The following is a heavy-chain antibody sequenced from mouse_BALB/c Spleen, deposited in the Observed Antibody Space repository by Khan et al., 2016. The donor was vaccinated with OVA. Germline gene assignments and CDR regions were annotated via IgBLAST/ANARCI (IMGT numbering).Heavy chain of an antibody. CDR1: GFTFSTYA. V-gene: IGHV5-9-3*01. J-gene: IGHJ3*01. D-gene: IGHD2-1*01. CDR3: ARSPYGNFAY. CDR2: ISSYGDYT. Sequence: EVELVESGGGLVKPGGSLKLSCAASGFTFSTYAMSWVRQTPEKRLEWVATISSYGDYTYYPDNVTGRFTISRDNAKNTLYLQMSSLRSEDTAMYYCARSPYGNFAYWGQGTLGTVSA.